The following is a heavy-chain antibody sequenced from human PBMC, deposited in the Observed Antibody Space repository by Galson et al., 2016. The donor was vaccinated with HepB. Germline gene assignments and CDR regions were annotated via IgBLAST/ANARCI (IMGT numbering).Heavy chain of an antibody. CDR3: ASEAPILAPTLDY. J-gene: IGHJ4*02. V-gene: IGHV3-33*01. CDR1: GFTFSRNG. CDR2: IWYDGSNK. Sequence: SLRLSCAASGFTFSRNGTHWVRQAPGKGLEWVAVIWYDGSNKYHADSVKGRFTISRDNSKNTLYLQMNSLRAEDTAVYYCASEAPILAPTLDYWGQGTLVTVSS. D-gene: IGHD2/OR15-2a*01.